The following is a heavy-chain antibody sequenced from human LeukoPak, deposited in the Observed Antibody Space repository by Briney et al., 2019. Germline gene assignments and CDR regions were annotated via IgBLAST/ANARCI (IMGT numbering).Heavy chain of an antibody. CDR2: ISGSGGST. J-gene: IGHJ6*02. V-gene: IGHV3-23*01. D-gene: IGHD2-2*01. CDR3: AKRRDCSSTSCYYGYYGMDV. CDR1: GFTFSSYA. Sequence: GGSLRLSCAASGFTFSSYAMSWVRQAPGKGLEWVSAISGSGGSTYYADSVKGRFTISRDNSKNTLYLQMNSLRAEDTAVYYCAKRRDCSSTSCYYGYYGMDVWGQGTTVTASS.